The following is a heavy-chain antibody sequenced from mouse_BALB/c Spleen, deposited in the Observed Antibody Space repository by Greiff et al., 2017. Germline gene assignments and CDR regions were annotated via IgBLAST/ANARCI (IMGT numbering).Heavy chain of an antibody. D-gene: IGHD2-1*01. CDR3: ARESLYGIAY. CDR2: INSNGGST. J-gene: IGHJ3*01. Sequence: EVQVVESGGGLVQPGGSLKLSCAASGFTFSSYGMSWVRQTPDKRLELVATINSNGGSTYYPDSVKGRFTISRDNAKNTLYLQMSSLKSEDTAMYYCARESLYGIAYWGQGTLVTVSA. V-gene: IGHV5-6-3*01. CDR1: GFTFSSYG.